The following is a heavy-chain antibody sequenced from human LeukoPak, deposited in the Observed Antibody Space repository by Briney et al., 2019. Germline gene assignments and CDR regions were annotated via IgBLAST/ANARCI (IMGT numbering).Heavy chain of an antibody. V-gene: IGHV3-53*01. CDR2: LYSGGYA. CDR1: GFSVSSTY. D-gene: IGHD4-23*01. Sequence: GGSLRLSCEASGFSVSSTYMTWIRQAPGKGLEWVSVLYSGGYANYTGSVEGRFSISRDDSKNTLYLQMNSLRADDTALYYCARAYGNNGMDVWGQGTTVTVSS. CDR3: ARAYGNNGMDV. J-gene: IGHJ6*02.